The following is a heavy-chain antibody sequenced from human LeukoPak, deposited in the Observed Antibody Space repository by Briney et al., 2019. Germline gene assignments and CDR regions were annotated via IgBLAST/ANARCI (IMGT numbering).Heavy chain of an antibody. CDR3: AKGLYTSSGYHFQS. CDR2: ISSNGGST. V-gene: IGHV3-64D*06. Sequence: GGSLRLSCSASGFTFSSYAMHWVRQAPGKGLEYVSAISSNGGSTYYADSVKGRFTISRDNSKNTLYLQMASLGAGDTAIYYCAKGLYTSSGYHFQSWGQGTLVTVSS. J-gene: IGHJ4*02. CDR1: GFTFSSYA. D-gene: IGHD6-13*01.